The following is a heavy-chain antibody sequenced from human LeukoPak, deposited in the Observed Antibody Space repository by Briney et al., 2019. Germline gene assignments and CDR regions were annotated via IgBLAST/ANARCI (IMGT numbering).Heavy chain of an antibody. CDR1: GFTFSDYY. CDR3: ARESGSRSYYYYMDV. Sequence: KPGGSLRLSCAASGFTFSDYYMSWIRQAPGKGLEWVSSISSTSSYIYYADSVKGRFTISRDKDKNSVYLQMTSLRAEDTAVYYCARESGSRSYYYYMDVWGKGTTVTVSS. V-gene: IGHV3-11*06. J-gene: IGHJ6*03. CDR2: ISSTSSYI. D-gene: IGHD2-2*01.